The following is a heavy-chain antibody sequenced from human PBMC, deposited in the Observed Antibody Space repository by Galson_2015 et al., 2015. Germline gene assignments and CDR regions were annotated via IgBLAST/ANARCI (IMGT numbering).Heavy chain of an antibody. Sequence: SLRLSCAASGFTFSAYSMNWVRQAPGKGLEWISYISLSGSQIYYADSVKGRFTISRDNAKNSLYLQMTSLRDEDTAVYYCVRGRYDVLFDSWGQGTLVTVSS. V-gene: IGHV3-48*02. CDR2: ISLSGSQI. D-gene: IGHD3-9*01. J-gene: IGHJ5*01. CDR1: GFTFSAYS. CDR3: VRGRYDVLFDS.